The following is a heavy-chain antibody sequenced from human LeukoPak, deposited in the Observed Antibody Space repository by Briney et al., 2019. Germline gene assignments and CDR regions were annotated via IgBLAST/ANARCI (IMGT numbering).Heavy chain of an antibody. Sequence: GRSLRLSCAVSGFTFSSYAMHWVRQAPGKGLEWVAVISYDGSNKYYADSVKGRFPISRDNSKNTLYLQMNSLRAEDTAVYYCARDLWMGYWGQGTLVTVSS. V-gene: IGHV3-30*04. D-gene: IGHD2-2*03. CDR3: ARDLWMGY. J-gene: IGHJ4*02. CDR1: GFTFSSYA. CDR2: ISYDGSNK.